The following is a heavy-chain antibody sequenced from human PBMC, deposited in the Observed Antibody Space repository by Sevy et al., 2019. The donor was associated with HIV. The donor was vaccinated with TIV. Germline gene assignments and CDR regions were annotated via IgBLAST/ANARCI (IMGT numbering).Heavy chain of an antibody. CDR3: ASEGCSKAHDY. J-gene: IGHJ4*02. CDR1: GFPFSVYT. D-gene: IGHD2-8*01. V-gene: IGHV3-23*01. CDR2: FSYGGNRI. Sequence: GGSLRLSCVGSGFPFSVYTMSWVHQAPGKELEWVSNFSYGGNRIDYADSVKGRFTISRDNSKNTVYLEMNSLRAEDTALYYCASEGCSKAHDYWGQGTLVTVSS.